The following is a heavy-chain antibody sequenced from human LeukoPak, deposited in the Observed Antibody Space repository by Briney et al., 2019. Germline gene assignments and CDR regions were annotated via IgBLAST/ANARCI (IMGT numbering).Heavy chain of an antibody. CDR3: AKHPTGNYYGAFDI. D-gene: IGHD1-26*01. J-gene: IGHJ3*02. Sequence: GGSLRLSCAASAFTFSSYDMSWVRQAPGKGLEWVSGITSNGGGTYYADSVKGRFTISRDNSKNTLFLQLNSLRAEDTAVYYCAKHPTGNYYGAFDIWGRGTMVTVSS. CDR1: AFTFSSYD. V-gene: IGHV3-23*01. CDR2: ITSNGGGT.